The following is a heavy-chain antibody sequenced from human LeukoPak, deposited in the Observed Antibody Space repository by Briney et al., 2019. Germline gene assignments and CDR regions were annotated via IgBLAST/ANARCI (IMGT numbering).Heavy chain of an antibody. Sequence: DPGGSLRLSCVASGFTFSSYWMHWVRQDPRKGLVWVSRINGDGRNINYADSVRGRLTISRDNAKNSLYLQMNSLRAEDTAVYYCASLRAAAGTRPNYYYYYYYMDVWGKGTTVTVSS. CDR3: ASLRAAAGTRPNYYYYYYYMDV. CDR2: INGDGRNI. CDR1: GFTFSSYW. V-gene: IGHV3-74*01. D-gene: IGHD6-13*01. J-gene: IGHJ6*03.